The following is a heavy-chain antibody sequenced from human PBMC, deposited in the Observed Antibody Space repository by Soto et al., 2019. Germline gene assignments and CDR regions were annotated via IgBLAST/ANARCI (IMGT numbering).Heavy chain of an antibody. CDR3: TRSGWVY. D-gene: IGHD6-19*01. CDR2: VGDSDDST. V-gene: IGHV3-23*01. CDR1: GFTFTTYA. J-gene: IGHJ4*02. Sequence: EVQLLESGGGLVQPGGSLRLSCAAAGFTFTTYAMCWIRQAPGKGLEWVSTVGDSDDSTYYADSVKGRFTISRDNSKNTVYLQMNSLRDEDTAVYYCTRSGWVYWGQGTLVTVSS.